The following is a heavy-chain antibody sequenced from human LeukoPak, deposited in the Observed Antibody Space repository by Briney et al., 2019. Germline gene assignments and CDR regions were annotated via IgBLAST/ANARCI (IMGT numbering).Heavy chain of an antibody. CDR2: ISGSGGST. Sequence: GGSLRLSCAASGFTFSSYAMSWVRQAPGKGLEWVSAISGSGGSTYYADSVKGRFTISRDNSKNTLYLQMNSLRAEDTAVYYCARAPYVVVPAAQIDYWGQGTLVTVSS. V-gene: IGHV3-23*01. D-gene: IGHD2-2*01. CDR3: ARAPYVVVPAAQIDY. J-gene: IGHJ4*02. CDR1: GFTFSSYA.